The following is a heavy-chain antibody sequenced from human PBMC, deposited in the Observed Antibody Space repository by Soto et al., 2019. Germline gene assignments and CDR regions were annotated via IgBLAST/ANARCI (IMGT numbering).Heavy chain of an antibody. D-gene: IGHD5-18*01. CDR1: GFTFSSYW. CDR3: ARGYSIDY. Sequence: PGGSLRLSCVASGFTFSSYWMTWFRQAPGKGLEWVANIKQSGSETYYVDSVKGRFTISRDDAKNSLYLQMNTLRAEDTAVYYCARGYSIDYWGQGTLVTVSS. V-gene: IGHV3-7*03. J-gene: IGHJ4*02. CDR2: IKQSGSET.